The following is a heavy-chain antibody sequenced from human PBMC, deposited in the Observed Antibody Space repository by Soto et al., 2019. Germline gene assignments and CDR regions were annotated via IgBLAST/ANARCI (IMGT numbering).Heavy chain of an antibody. CDR2: ISGSGGST. CDR3: AKAARRHIVATTVQFDY. Sequence: EVRLLESGGGLVQPGGSLRLSCAASGFTFSSYAMSWVRQAPGKGLEWVSAISGSGGSTYYADSVKGRFTISRDNSKNTLYLQMNSLRAEDTAVYYCAKAARRHIVATTVQFDYWGQGTLVTVSS. V-gene: IGHV3-23*01. D-gene: IGHD5-12*01. J-gene: IGHJ4*02. CDR1: GFTFSSYA.